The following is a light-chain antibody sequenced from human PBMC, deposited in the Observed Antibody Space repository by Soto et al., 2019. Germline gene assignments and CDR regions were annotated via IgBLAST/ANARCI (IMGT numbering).Light chain of an antibody. CDR2: EVT. V-gene: IGLV2-23*02. CDR3: CADAGSSSYV. Sequence: QSVLTQPASVSGSPGQSITISCTRTSSDVGSYNFVSWYQQYPGKAPKVIIYEVTKRPPGVSSRFSGSKSGNTASLTISGLQADDEGDYYCCADAGSSSYVFGTGTKVTVL. CDR1: SSDVGSYNF. J-gene: IGLJ1*01.